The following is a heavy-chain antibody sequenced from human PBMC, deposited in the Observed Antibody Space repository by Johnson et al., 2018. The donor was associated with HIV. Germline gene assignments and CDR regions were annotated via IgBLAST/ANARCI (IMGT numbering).Heavy chain of an antibody. J-gene: IGHJ3*02. V-gene: IGHV3-66*01. CDR2: IYSGGAT. Sequence: VQLVESGGGVVQPGGSLRLSCAASGFTSSNYMSWVRQAPGKGLEWVSVIYSGGATYHADSVKGRFTISRDNSKNTLYLQMNSLRAEDTAVYYCARDRGDMVRGGAAFDIWGQGTMVTVSS. D-gene: IGHD3-10*01. CDR1: GFTSSNY. CDR3: ARDRGDMVRGGAAFDI.